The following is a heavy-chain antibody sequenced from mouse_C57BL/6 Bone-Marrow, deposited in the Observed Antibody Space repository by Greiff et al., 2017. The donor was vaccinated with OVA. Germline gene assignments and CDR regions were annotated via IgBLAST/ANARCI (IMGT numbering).Heavy chain of an antibody. D-gene: IGHD1-1*01. CDR1: GFTFSSYG. Sequence: EVQLKESGGDLVKPGGSLKLSCAASGFTFSSYGMSWVRQTPDKRLEWVATISSGGSYTYYPDSVKGRFTISRDNAKNTLYLQMSSLKSEDTAMYYGANGGSSYWFAYWGQGTLVTVSA. CDR2: ISSGGSYT. CDR3: ANGGSSYWFAY. V-gene: IGHV5-6*01. J-gene: IGHJ3*01.